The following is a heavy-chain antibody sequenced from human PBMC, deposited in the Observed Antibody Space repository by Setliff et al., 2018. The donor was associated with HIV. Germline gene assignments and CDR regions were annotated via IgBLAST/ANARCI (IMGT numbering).Heavy chain of an antibody. D-gene: IGHD3-10*01. Sequence: LSCVASGFTFNSYWMYWVRQAPGKGLVCVSRVNNDGTDTIYADSVKGRFTISKDNSRNALYLQMNSLTDEDTAVYYCAKVFAFGIDGFDIWGQGTMVTVSS. CDR3: AKVFAFGIDGFDI. J-gene: IGHJ3*02. CDR2: VNNDGTDT. V-gene: IGHV3-74*01. CDR1: GFTFNSYW.